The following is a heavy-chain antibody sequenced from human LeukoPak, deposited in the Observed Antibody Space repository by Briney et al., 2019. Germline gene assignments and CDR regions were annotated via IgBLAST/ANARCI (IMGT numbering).Heavy chain of an antibody. CDR2: ISSSSSYI. CDR3: ARDTAMALYYFDY. V-gene: IGHV3-21*01. D-gene: IGHD5-18*01. Sequence: GGSLRLSCAASGFTLSSYSMNWVRQAPGKGLEWVSSISSSSSYIYYADSVKGRFTISRDNAKNSLYLQMNSLRAEDTAVYYCARDTAMALYYFDYWGQGTLVTVSS. CDR1: GFTLSSYS. J-gene: IGHJ4*02.